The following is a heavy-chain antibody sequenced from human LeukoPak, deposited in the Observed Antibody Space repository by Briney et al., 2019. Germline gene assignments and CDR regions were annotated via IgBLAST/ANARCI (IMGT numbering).Heavy chain of an antibody. CDR3: TIGYSYGIDAFDI. Sequence: PGGSLRLSCAASGFTFSDYYMSWIRQAPGKGLEWVSYISSSGSTIYYADSVEGRFTISRDNAKNSLYLQMNSLRAEDTAVYYCTIGYSYGIDAFDIWGQGTMVTVSS. V-gene: IGHV3-11*01. D-gene: IGHD5-18*01. J-gene: IGHJ3*02. CDR1: GFTFSDYY. CDR2: ISSSGSTI.